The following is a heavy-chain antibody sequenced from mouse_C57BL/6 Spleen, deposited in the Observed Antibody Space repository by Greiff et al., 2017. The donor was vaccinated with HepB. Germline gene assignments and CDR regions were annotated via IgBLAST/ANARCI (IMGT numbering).Heavy chain of an antibody. CDR3: ARDTVVARFDY. CDR2: IDPSDSYT. CDR1: GYTFTSYW. D-gene: IGHD1-1*01. J-gene: IGHJ2*01. V-gene: IGHV1-69*01. Sequence: QVQLQQPGAELVMPGASVKLSCKASGYTFTSYWMHWVKQRPGQGLEWIGEIDPSDSYTNYNQKFKGKSTLTVDKSSSTAYMQLSSLTSEDSAVYYCARDTVVARFDYWGQGTTLTVSS.